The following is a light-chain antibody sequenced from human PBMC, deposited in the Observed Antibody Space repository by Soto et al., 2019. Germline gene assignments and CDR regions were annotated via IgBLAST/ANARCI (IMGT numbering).Light chain of an antibody. Sequence: IPLTQSPSSLSASVGDRVTITCRASQGISSYLAWYQQKPGKAPKLLIYAASTLQSGVPSRFSGSGSGTDFTLTISSLQDEDIATYYCQQLNSYPYTFGQGTKLEIK. J-gene: IGKJ2*01. CDR2: AAS. CDR1: QGISSY. CDR3: QQLNSYPYT. V-gene: IGKV1-9*01.